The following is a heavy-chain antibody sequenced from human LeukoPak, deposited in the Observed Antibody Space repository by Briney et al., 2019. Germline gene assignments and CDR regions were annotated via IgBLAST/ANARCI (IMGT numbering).Heavy chain of an antibody. CDR3: ARDRMGGSGSYWAPYGMDV. CDR1: GGSISSYY. J-gene: IGHJ6*02. CDR2: IYYSGST. V-gene: IGHV4-59*01. Sequence: PSETLSLTCTVSGGSISSYYWSWIRQPPGKGLEWIGYIYYSGSTNYNPSLKSRVTISVDTSKNQFSLKLSSVTAADTAVYYCARDRMGGSGSYWAPYGMDVWGQGTTVTVSS. D-gene: IGHD3-10*01.